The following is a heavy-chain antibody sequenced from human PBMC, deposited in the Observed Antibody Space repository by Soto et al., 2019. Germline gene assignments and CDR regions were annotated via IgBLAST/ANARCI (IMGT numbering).Heavy chain of an antibody. V-gene: IGHV3-15*01. CDR2: IKSKTDGGTT. CDR1: GFTFSNAW. J-gene: IGHJ6*02. D-gene: IGHD4-4*01. Sequence: GGSLRLSCAASGFTFSNAWMSWVRQAPGKGLEWVGRIKSKTDGGTTDYAAPVKGRFTISRDDSKNTLYLQMNSLKTEDTAVYYCTSATSTVTTYYYGMDVWGQGTTVTVSS. CDR3: TSATSTVTTYYYGMDV.